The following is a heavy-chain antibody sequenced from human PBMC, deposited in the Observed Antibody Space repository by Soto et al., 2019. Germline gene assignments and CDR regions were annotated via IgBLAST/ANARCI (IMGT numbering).Heavy chain of an antibody. V-gene: IGHV1-3*01. CDR2: INVGNGDT. CDR1: GYAFTSNP. J-gene: IGHJ4*02. Sequence: ASVKVSCKASGYAFTSNPIQWVRQAPGQSLEWVGWINVGNGDTRFSKKFQGRVTLTRDTSASTAYMELSSLRSEDTAVYYCARVSANYYDSSGYYSATYYFDYWGQGTLVTVSS. CDR3: ARVSANYYDSSGYYSATYYFDY. D-gene: IGHD3-22*01.